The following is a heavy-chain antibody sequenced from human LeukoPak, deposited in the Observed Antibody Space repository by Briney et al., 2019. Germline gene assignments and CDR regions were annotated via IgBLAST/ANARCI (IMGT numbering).Heavy chain of an antibody. D-gene: IGHD3-22*01. CDR1: GGSISSYY. J-gene: IGHJ4*02. Sequence: SETLSLTCTVSGGSISSYYWSWIRQPPGKGLEWIGYIYYSGSTNYNPSLKSRVTISVDTSKNQFSLKLSSVTAADTAVYYCARGGYYDAIDYWGQGTLVTVSS. CDR2: IYYSGST. V-gene: IGHV4-59*12. CDR3: ARGGYYDAIDY.